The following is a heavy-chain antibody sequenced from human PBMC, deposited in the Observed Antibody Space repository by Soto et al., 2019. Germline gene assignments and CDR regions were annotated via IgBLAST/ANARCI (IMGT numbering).Heavy chain of an antibody. Sequence: QVQLVESGGGLVKPGGSLRLSCAASGFTFSDYYMSWIRQAPGKGLEWVSYISSSGSTIYYADSVKGRFTISRDNAKNSLYLQMNSLRAEDTAVYYCTRVRRMKKVVAAIIDYWGQGTLVTVSS. CDR3: TRVRRMKKVVAAIIDY. V-gene: IGHV3-11*01. D-gene: IGHD2-15*01. J-gene: IGHJ4*02. CDR2: ISSSGSTI. CDR1: GFTFSDYY.